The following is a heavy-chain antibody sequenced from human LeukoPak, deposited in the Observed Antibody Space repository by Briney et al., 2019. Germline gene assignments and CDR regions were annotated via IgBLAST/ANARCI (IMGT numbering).Heavy chain of an antibody. CDR3: ARALAVTGTGGFDP. CDR2: ISWNSGSI. J-gene: IGHJ5*02. D-gene: IGHD6-19*01. CDR1: GFTFDDYA. V-gene: IGHV3-9*01. Sequence: GGSLRLSCAGSGFTFDDYAMHWVRQAPGKGLEWVSGISWNSGSIGYADSVKGRFTISRDSAKNSLYLQMNSLRAEDTAVYYCARALAVTGTGGFDPWGQGTLVTVSS.